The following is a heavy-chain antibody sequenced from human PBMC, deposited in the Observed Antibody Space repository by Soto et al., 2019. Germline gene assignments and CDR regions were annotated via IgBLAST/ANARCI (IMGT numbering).Heavy chain of an antibody. CDR3: ARGGSSGWYGYYGMDV. J-gene: IGHJ6*02. CDR2: ISSSSSYI. D-gene: IGHD6-19*01. CDR1: GFTFSSYS. Sequence: EVQLVESGGGLVKPGGSLRLSCAASGFTFSSYSMNWVRQAPGKGLEWVSSISSSSSYIYYADSVKGRFTISRDNAKNSLYLQMNSLRAEDTAVYYCARGGSSGWYGYYGMDVWGQGTTVTVSS. V-gene: IGHV3-21*01.